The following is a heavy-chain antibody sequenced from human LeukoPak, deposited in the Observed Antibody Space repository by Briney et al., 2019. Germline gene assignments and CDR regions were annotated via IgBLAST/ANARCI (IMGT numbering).Heavy chain of an antibody. J-gene: IGHJ5*02. D-gene: IGHD6-13*01. CDR3: ARDLSEYSSSWYRRENWFDP. CDR2: ISSSSSYI. CDR1: GFTFSSYS. Sequence: GGSLRLSCAASGFTFSSYSMNWVRQAPGKGLEWVSSISSSSSYIYYADSVKGRFTISRDNAKNSLYLQMDSLRAEDTAVYYCARDLSEYSSSWYRRENWFDPWGQGTLVNVSS. V-gene: IGHV3-21*01.